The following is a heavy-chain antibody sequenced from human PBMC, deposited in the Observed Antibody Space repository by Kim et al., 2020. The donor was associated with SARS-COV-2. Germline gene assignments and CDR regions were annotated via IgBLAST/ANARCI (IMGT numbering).Heavy chain of an antibody. CDR2: ISWNSGSI. Sequence: GGSLRLSCAASGFTFDDYAMHWVRQAPGKGLEWVSGISWNSGSIGYADSVKGRFTISRDNAKNSLYLQMNSLRAEDTALYYCAKGRGYSYVDAFDIWGQGTMVTVSS. V-gene: IGHV3-9*01. J-gene: IGHJ3*02. CDR1: GFTFDDYA. CDR3: AKGRGYSYVDAFDI. D-gene: IGHD5-18*01.